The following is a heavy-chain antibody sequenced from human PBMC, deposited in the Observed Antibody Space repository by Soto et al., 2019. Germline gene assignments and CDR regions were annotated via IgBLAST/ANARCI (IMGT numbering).Heavy chain of an antibody. J-gene: IGHJ4*02. CDR3: AKVFGGGPPYYFDY. Sequence: EVPVLESGGGLVQPGGSLRLSCAASGFTFTNYAMTWVRQAPGKGLEWVSLIAAGGGTSYADSVKGRFTISRDISXNTLYPHMNSLRAEDTAIYYCAKVFGGGPPYYFDYWGQGTLVTVSS. CDR2: IAAGGGT. CDR1: GFTFTNYA. D-gene: IGHD3-10*02. V-gene: IGHV3-23*01.